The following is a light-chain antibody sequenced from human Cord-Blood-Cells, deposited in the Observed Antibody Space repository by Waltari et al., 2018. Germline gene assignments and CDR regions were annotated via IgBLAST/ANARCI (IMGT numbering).Light chain of an antibody. V-gene: IGKV3-11*01. CDR1: QSVSSY. J-gene: IGKJ1*01. CDR2: DAS. CDR3: QQRSNWPPT. Sequence: EIVLTQSPATLSFSHGERSTLTCRASQSVSSYLAWYQQKPGQAPRLLIYDASNRATGIPARFSGSGSGTDFTRTISSLEPEDFAVYYCQQRSNWPPTFGQGTKVEIK.